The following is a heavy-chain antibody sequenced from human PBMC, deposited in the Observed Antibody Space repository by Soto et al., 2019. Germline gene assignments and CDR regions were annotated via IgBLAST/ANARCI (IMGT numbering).Heavy chain of an antibody. D-gene: IGHD3-3*01. CDR2: ITSDGGDT. J-gene: IGHJ6*02. CDR1: GFTFSTFA. Sequence: PGGSLRLSCSASGFTFSTFAMHWVRQAPGKGLEYVSGITSDGGDTYYAGSVKGRFTISRDNSKNTLYLQMNSLRAEDTAVYYCARDSVRFLEWLLDGMDVWGQVTTVTVSS. CDR3: ARDSVRFLEWLLDGMDV. V-gene: IGHV3-64*04.